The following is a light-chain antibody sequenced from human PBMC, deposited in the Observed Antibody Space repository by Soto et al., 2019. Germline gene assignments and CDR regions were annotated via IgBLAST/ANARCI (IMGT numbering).Light chain of an antibody. V-gene: IGKV3-20*01. Sequence: EIVMTQSPATLSVSPGERTTLSCRASQSVSRILAWYQQKPGQAPRLLIYGVSSRASGIPDRFFGSGSGTDFTLTISRLEPEDFAVYYCLQYGSSPHTFGQGTRLEIK. J-gene: IGKJ5*01. CDR3: LQYGSSPHT. CDR2: GVS. CDR1: QSVSRI.